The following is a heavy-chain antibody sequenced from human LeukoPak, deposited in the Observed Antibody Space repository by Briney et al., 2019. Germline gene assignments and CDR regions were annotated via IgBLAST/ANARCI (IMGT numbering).Heavy chain of an antibody. Sequence: SETLSLTCTGSGGSSSSYFWNWIRQPPGKGLEWIGHISSSGSTNYNPSLKSRVTIALDTSKNQFSLKLSSVTAADTAVYYCARSHYYDSSEKGYFDYWGQETLVTVSS. CDR3: ARSHYYDSSEKGYFDY. D-gene: IGHD3-22*01. V-gene: IGHV4-59*01. J-gene: IGHJ4*02. CDR1: GGSSSSYF. CDR2: ISSSGST.